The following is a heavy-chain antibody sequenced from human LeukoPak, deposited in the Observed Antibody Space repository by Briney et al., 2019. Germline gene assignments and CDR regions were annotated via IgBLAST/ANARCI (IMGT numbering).Heavy chain of an antibody. CDR3: ARGGKATVVTM. Sequence: SETLSLTCTVSGGSINSYYWSWIRQPAGKGLEWIGRVYSSGNTIYNPSLKSRVSMSVDTSKNQFSLKLTSVTAADTAVYYCARGGKATVVTMWGQGILVTVSS. D-gene: IGHD4-23*01. V-gene: IGHV4-4*07. J-gene: IGHJ4*02. CDR1: GGSINSYY. CDR2: VYSSGNT.